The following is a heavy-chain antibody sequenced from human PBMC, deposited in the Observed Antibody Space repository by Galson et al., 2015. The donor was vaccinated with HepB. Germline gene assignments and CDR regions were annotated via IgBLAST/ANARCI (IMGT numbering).Heavy chain of an antibody. CDR3: AKDSTTTYVYYFYGMDV. Sequence: SLRLSCAASGFTFSRYGMSWVRQAPGKGLEWVSTLSGSGDSTYYADSVRGRFTISRDNSKNTLYLQMNSLRAEDTAVYYCAKDSTTTYVYYFYGMDVWGQGTTVTVSS. CDR1: GFTFSRYG. CDR2: LSGSGDST. D-gene: IGHD3-16*01. J-gene: IGHJ6*02. V-gene: IGHV3-23*01.